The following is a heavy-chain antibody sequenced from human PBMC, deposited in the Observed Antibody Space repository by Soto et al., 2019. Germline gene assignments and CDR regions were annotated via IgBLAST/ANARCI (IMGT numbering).Heavy chain of an antibody. Sequence: SETLSLTCTVSGGSISSSSYYWGWIRQPPGKGLEWIGSIYYSGSTYYNPSLKSRVTISVDTSKNQFSPKLSSVTAADTAVYYCARQGFLLWFGDPHYGMDVWGQGTTVTVSS. J-gene: IGHJ6*02. CDR3: ARQGFLLWFGDPHYGMDV. V-gene: IGHV4-39*01. D-gene: IGHD3-10*01. CDR1: GGSISSSSYY. CDR2: IYYSGST.